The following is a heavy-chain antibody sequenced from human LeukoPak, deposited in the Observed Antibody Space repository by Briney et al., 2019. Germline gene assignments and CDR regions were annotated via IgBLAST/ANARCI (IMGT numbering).Heavy chain of an antibody. J-gene: IGHJ5*02. CDR2: INPNSGGT. CDR1: GYTFTGYY. Sequence: ASVTVSCKASGYTFTGYYMHWVRQAPGQGLEWMGWINPNSGGTNYAQKFQGRVTMTRDTSISTAYMELSRLRSDDTAVYYCARDTSDFWSGPKPWFDPWGQGTLVTVSS. CDR3: ARDTSDFWSGPKPWFDP. D-gene: IGHD3-3*01. V-gene: IGHV1-2*02.